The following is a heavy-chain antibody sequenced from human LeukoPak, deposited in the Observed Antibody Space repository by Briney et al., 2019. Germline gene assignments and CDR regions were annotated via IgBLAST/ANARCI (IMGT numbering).Heavy chain of an antibody. D-gene: IGHD6-19*01. J-gene: IGHJ4*02. V-gene: IGHV3-48*03. Sequence: GGSLRLSCAASGFTFSSYEMSWVRQAPGKGLEWVSYISSSGSTIYYADSVKGRFTISRDNAKNSLYLQMNSLRGEDTAVYYCARASGSSGWYHFDYWGQGTLVTVSS. CDR3: ARASGSSGWYHFDY. CDR2: ISSSGSTI. CDR1: GFTFSSYE.